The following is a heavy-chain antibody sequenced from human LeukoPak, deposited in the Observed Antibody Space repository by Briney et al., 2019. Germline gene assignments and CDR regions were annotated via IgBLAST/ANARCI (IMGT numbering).Heavy chain of an antibody. CDR3: ARAITVAGTRRFDP. D-gene: IGHD6-19*01. CDR1: GGSFSGYS. V-gene: IGHV4-34*01. Sequence: SETLSLTCAVSGGSFSGYSWSWIRQPPGKGPEYIGEVNHSGTTNYHPSLKSRIFISLDMSKNQFFLSLTSVTAADTAVYYCARAITVAGTRRFDPWAQGTLVTVSS. J-gene: IGHJ5*02. CDR2: VNHSGTT.